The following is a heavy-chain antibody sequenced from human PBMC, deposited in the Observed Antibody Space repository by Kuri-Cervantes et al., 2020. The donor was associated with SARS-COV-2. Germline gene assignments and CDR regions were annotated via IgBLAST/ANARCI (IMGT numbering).Heavy chain of an antibody. CDR3: ARVPYLGSSSWYYYYYYGMDV. CDR2: ISSSSSYI. CDR1: GFTFSSYS. D-gene: IGHD6-13*01. J-gene: IGHJ6*02. V-gene: IGHV3-21*01. Sequence: GESLKISCAASGFTFSSYSMNWVRQAPGKGLEWVSSISSSSSYIYYADSVKGRFTISRDNAKNSLYLQMNSLRAEDTAVYYCARVPYLGSSSWYYYYYYGMDVWGQGTLVTVSS.